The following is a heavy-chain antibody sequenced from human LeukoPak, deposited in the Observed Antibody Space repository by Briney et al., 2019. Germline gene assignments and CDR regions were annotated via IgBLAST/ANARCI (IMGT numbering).Heavy chain of an antibody. V-gene: IGHV4-4*07. CDR2: IYTSGST. J-gene: IGHJ5*02. CDR1: GSSISSYY. CDR3: ARDRLGYYGSGSYPTYNWFGP. Sequence: SETLSLTCTVSGSSISSYYWSWIRQPAGKGLEWIGRIYTSGSTNYNPSLKSRVTMSVDTSKNQFSLKLSSVTAADTAVYYCARDRLGYYGSGSYPTYNWFGPWGQGTLVTVSS. D-gene: IGHD3-10*01.